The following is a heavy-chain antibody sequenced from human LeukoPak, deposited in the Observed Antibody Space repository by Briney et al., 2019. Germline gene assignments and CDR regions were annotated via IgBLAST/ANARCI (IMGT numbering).Heavy chain of an antibody. Sequence: SETLSLTCTVPGGSISSYYWSWIRQPAGKGLEWIGRIYTSGSTNYNPSLKSRVTMSVDTSKNQFSLKLSSVTAADTAVYYCAREFTIFGVGPNFDYWGQGTLVTVSS. J-gene: IGHJ4*02. CDR1: GGSISSYY. D-gene: IGHD3-3*01. V-gene: IGHV4-4*07. CDR3: AREFTIFGVGPNFDY. CDR2: IYTSGST.